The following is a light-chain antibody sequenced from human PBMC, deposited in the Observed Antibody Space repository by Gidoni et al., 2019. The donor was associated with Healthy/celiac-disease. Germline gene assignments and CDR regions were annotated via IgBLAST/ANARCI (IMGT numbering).Light chain of an antibody. J-gene: IGKJ1*01. CDR3: QRSYSTPLT. CDR2: AAS. CDR1: QSISSY. V-gene: IGKV1-39*01. Sequence: DIQMTQSPSSLSASVGDRVTITCRASQSISSYLNWYQQKPGKAPKLLIYAASSLQRGATSRFSGSGSGRDFTLTISSLQPEDFATYYCQRSYSTPLTFGQGTKVEIK.